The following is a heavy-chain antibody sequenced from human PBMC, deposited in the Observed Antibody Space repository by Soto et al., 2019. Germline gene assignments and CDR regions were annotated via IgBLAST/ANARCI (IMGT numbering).Heavy chain of an antibody. V-gene: IGHV4-31*03. Sequence: QVQLQESGPGLVKPSQTLSLTCIVSGGSIRSGGYFWSWVRQHPGKGRAGIGNIYYNSGSNYYTPPLPSGASILVDASKNPFSLALGPGTAALTEVYSCTRDKAVPYTAGSANGYCGTEVRVPGTSVSVS. CDR1: GGSIRSGGYF. J-gene: IGHJ6*02. D-gene: IGHD3-10*01. CDR2: IYYNSGSN. CDR3: TRDKAVPYTAGSANGYCGTEV.